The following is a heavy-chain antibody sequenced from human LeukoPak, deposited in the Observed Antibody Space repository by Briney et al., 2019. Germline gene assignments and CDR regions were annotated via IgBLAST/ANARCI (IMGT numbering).Heavy chain of an antibody. CDR2: IYPGDSDT. Sequence: GEPLNHSGTGSGFSFRTYWRGWVRQMPAKGLECMGIIYPGDSDTTYSPSFEGHVTISADQSISAAYLPWGSLKASDTGMYYCARPYGAYSSGWVDYWGQGTLVTVSS. V-gene: IGHV5-51*01. J-gene: IGHJ4*02. CDR1: GFSFRTYW. CDR3: ARPYGAYSSGWVDY. D-gene: IGHD6-19*01.